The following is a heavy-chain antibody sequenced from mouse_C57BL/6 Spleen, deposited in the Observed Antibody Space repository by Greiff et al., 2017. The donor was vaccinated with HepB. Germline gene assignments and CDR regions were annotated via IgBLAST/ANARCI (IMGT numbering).Heavy chain of an antibody. CDR3: ALYYYSSSYGAMDY. J-gene: IGHJ4*01. Sequence: QVQLQQSGAELARPGASVKLSCKASGYTFTSYGISWVKQRTGQGLEWIGEIYPRSGNTYYNEKFKGKATLTADKSSSTAYMELRSLTSEDSAVYFCALYYYSSSYGAMDYWGQGTSVTVSS. D-gene: IGHD1-1*01. CDR2: IYPRSGNT. V-gene: IGHV1-81*01. CDR1: GYTFTSYG.